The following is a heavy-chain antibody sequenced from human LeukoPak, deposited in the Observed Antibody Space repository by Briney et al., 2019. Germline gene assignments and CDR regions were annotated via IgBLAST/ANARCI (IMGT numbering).Heavy chain of an antibody. D-gene: IGHD6-19*01. V-gene: IGHV3-53*01. CDR1: GFTVNTNY. CDR3: ARESSVADILYGMDV. Sequence: PGGSLRLTCAASGFTVNTNYLNWVRQAPGKGLEWVSVIYSDGNTYYADSVKGRFTISRDNSKNTLYLQMNSLRAEETAVHYCARESSVADILYGMDVWGQGTTVTVSS. J-gene: IGHJ6*02. CDR2: IYSDGNT.